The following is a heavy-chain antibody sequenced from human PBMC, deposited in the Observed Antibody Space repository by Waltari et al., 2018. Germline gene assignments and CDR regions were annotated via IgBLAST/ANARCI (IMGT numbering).Heavy chain of an antibody. Sequence: QVQVVESGGGVVQPGGSLRLSCALSGFITSSYGMHWVRQAPGKGLEWVGFIRQDGSNEYYPDSVKGRFTISRDNSKNTLYLQMNSLRVEDSAVYYCAKVASGHWGFADSWGKGTLVTVSS. J-gene: IGHJ4*02. V-gene: IGHV3-30*02. CDR2: IRQDGSNE. D-gene: IGHD7-27*01. CDR3: AKVASGHWGFADS. CDR1: GFITSSYG.